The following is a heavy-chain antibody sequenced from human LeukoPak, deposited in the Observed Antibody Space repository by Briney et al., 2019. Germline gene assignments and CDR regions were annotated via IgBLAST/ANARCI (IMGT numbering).Heavy chain of an antibody. CDR3: ARLPFLEWLPLEY. D-gene: IGHD3-3*01. V-gene: IGHV5-51*01. Sequence: GESLNIYCKGSGYSFPTYWIGWVRQMPGKGPEWMWIMYPGDSDIRYTPSFQGQVTISADKSISTAYLQWSSLKASDTAMYYCARLPFLEWLPLEYWGQGTLVTVSS. J-gene: IGHJ4*02. CDR1: GYSFPTYW. CDR2: MYPGDSDI.